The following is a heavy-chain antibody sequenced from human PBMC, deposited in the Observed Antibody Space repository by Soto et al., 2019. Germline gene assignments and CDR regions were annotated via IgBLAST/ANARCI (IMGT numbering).Heavy chain of an antibody. V-gene: IGHV3-30*18. CDR2: ISYDGSNK. D-gene: IGHD6-19*01. Sequence: QVQLVESGGGVVQPARSLRFSCAATGFTFSSYVMHWVRQAPGKGLEWVAVISYDGSNKYYADSVKGRFTISRDNSKNTLYLQMNSLRAEDTAVYYCAKDSGFPTYFDYWGQGTLVTVSS. J-gene: IGHJ4*02. CDR1: GFTFSSYV. CDR3: AKDSGFPTYFDY.